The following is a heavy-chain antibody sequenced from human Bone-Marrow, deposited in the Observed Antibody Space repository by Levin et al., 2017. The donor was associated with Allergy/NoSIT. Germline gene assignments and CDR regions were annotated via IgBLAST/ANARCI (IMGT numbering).Heavy chain of an antibody. CDR1: TYMFSDYY. CDR3: ARDSFRGMGWGYYAMDV. CDR2: ISNSGTQT. J-gene: IGHJ6*02. D-gene: IGHD3-10*01. V-gene: IGHV3-11*01. Sequence: SGGSLRLSCAVSTYMFSDYYMMWVRQAPGKGLECIAYISNSGTQTYYSDAVKGRFTITRDNTKKSLSLQMNSLRAEDTAVYYCARDSFRGMGWGYYAMDVWGQGTTVTVSS.